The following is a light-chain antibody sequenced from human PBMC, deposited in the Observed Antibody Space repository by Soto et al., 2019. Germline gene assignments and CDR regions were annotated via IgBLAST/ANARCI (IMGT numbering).Light chain of an antibody. CDR3: ESWDSSLSAVL. CDR2: DDH. J-gene: IGLJ3*02. Sequence: QSVLTQPPSVSAAPGQKVTISCSGNSSNIGNNFVSWYLQPPGTAPKVLIYDDHKRPSGIPDRFSGFKSGTSATLGITGLQTGDKADYYCESWDSSLSAVLFGGGTKLTVL. V-gene: IGLV1-51*01. CDR1: SSNIGNNF.